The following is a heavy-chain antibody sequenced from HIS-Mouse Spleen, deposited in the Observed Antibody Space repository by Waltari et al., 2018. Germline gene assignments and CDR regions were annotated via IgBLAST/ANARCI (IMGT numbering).Heavy chain of an antibody. V-gene: IGHV4-39*07. CDR2: IYYSGST. CDR1: GGSISRSSYH. CDR3: AKEIPYSSSWYDWYFDL. J-gene: IGHJ2*01. Sequence: QLQLQESGPGLVKPSDTRSLTCTVSGGSISRSSYHLGGIRQPPGKGLEWIGSIYYSGSTYYNPSLKSRVTISVDTSKNQFSLKLSSVTAADTAVYYCAKEIPYSSSWYDWYFDLWGRGTLVTVSS. D-gene: IGHD6-13*01.